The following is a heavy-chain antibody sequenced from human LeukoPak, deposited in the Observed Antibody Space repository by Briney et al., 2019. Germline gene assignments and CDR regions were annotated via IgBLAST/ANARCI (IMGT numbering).Heavy chain of an antibody. Sequence: PSETLSLTCTVSGGSISSSSYYWGWIRQPPGKGLEWIGSIYYSGSTYHNPSLKSRVTISVDTSKNQFSLKLSSVTAADTAVYYCARQEDDAYYDSSGYNNWGQGTLVTVSS. V-gene: IGHV4-39*01. CDR1: GGSISSSSYY. J-gene: IGHJ4*02. D-gene: IGHD3-22*01. CDR2: IYYSGST. CDR3: ARQEDDAYYDSSGYNN.